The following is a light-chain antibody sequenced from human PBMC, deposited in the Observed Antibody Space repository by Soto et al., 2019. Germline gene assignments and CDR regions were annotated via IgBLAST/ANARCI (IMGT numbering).Light chain of an antibody. J-gene: IGKJ1*01. V-gene: IGKV3-20*01. CDR3: QQYGSSPRIT. CDR2: GAA. Sequence: EIVLTQSPGTLSLSPGERATLSCRAIQSVSSSYLAWYQQKPGQAPRLLIYGAASRATGIPDRFSGSGSGTDFTLTISRLEPEDFAVYYCQQYGSSPRITFGQGTKVDI. CDR1: QSVSSSY.